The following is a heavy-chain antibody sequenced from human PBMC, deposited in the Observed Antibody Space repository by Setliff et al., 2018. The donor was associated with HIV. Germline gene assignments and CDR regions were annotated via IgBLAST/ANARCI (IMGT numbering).Heavy chain of an antibody. J-gene: IGHJ4*02. CDR1: GGTFSDF. V-gene: IGHV1-2*02. Sequence: ASVKVSCKASGGTFSDFLNWVRQAPGQGLEWMGNIKLSSGGTKFAQKFLGRVTMTRDTSTNTAFMELRRLNSDDTATYFCVTSPGSFTSVDETEAGDYWGQGTLVTVSS. CDR2: IKLSSGGT. CDR3: VTSPGSFTSVDETEAGDY. D-gene: IGHD6-25*01.